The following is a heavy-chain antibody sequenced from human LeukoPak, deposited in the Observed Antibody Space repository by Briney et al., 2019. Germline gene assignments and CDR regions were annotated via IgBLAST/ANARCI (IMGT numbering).Heavy chain of an antibody. D-gene: IGHD2-2*02. V-gene: IGHV3-48*01. J-gene: IGHJ6*02. CDR3: AKGEVVPAAIYGMDV. CDR1: GFAFSSYN. CDR2: IGSSGSPT. Sequence: GGSLRLSCAASGFAFSSYNMNWVRQAPGKGLEWISYIGSSGSPTHYADSVGGRFTISRDNSKNTLYLQMNSLRGEDTAVYYCAKGEVVPAAIYGMDVWGQGTTVTVS.